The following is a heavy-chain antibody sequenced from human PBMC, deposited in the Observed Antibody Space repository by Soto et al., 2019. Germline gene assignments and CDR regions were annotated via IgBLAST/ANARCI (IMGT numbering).Heavy chain of an antibody. J-gene: IGHJ4*02. CDR2: IYYTGNT. V-gene: IGHV4-31*03. CDR3: ASGHDAYKVRY. Sequence: QVQLQESGPGLVKPSQTLSLTCTVSGGSISSGGTGSYWTWIRQLPGKGLEWIGYIYYTGNTYYNPSLKSRPTISIVTAENQFSPKLTSVTSADTAVYFCASGHDAYKVRYWGQGTLVTGSS. CDR1: GGSISSGGTGSY. D-gene: IGHD1-1*01.